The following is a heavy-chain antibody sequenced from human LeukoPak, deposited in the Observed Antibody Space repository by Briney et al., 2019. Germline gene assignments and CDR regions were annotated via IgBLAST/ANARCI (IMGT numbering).Heavy chain of an antibody. CDR1: GGSISSYY. CDR3: ARYSSSSPDYYYYYYMDV. V-gene: IGHV4-59*01. CDR2: IYYSGST. D-gene: IGHD6-6*01. Sequence: SETLSLTCTVSGGSISSYYWSWIRQPPGKGLEWIGYIYYSGSTNYNPSLKSRVTISVDTSKNQFSLKLSSVTAADTAVYYCARYSSSSPDYYYYYYMDVRGKGTTVTVSS. J-gene: IGHJ6*03.